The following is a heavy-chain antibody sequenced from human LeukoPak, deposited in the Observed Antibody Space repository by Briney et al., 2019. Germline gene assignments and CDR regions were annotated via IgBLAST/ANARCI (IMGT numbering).Heavy chain of an antibody. Sequence: GGSLRLSCAASGFTFSSYTMNWVRQAPGKGLEWVSSITSGSDYIFYRGSVKGRFTVSRDNAKSSLYLQMNSLRAEDTAVYFCASDTIGHDTFDFWGQGTMVTVSS. V-gene: IGHV3-21*01. D-gene: IGHD5-24*01. CDR2: ITSGSDYI. CDR3: ASDTIGHDTFDF. CDR1: GFTFSSYT. J-gene: IGHJ3*01.